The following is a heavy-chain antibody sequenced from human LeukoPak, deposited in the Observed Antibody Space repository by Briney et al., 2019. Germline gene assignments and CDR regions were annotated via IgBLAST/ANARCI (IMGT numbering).Heavy chain of an antibody. CDR1: GGSISSGGYY. J-gene: IGHJ4*02. D-gene: IGHD6-6*01. CDR3: ARGLRMQLVGGLFDY. V-gene: IGHV4-30-2*01. CDR2: IYHSGST. Sequence: PSETLSLTCTVSGGSISSGGYYWSWIRQPPGKGLEWIGYIYHSGSTYYNPSLKSRVTISVDRSKNQFSLKLSSVTAADTAVYYCARGLRMQLVGGLFDYWGQGTLVTVSS.